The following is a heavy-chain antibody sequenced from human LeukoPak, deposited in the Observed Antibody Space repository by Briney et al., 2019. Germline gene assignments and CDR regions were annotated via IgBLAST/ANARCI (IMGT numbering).Heavy chain of an antibody. Sequence: GSLRLSCVVSGFTVSSNYMSWVRQAPGKGLEWIGSIYYSGSTYYNPSLKSRVTISVDTSKNQFSLKLSSVTAADTAVYYCARHVAAAGTLFWEVTPNFDYWGQGTLVAVSS. CDR1: GFTVSSNY. CDR2: IYYSGST. V-gene: IGHV4-39*01. CDR3: ARHVAAAGTLFWEVTPNFDY. D-gene: IGHD6-13*01. J-gene: IGHJ4*02.